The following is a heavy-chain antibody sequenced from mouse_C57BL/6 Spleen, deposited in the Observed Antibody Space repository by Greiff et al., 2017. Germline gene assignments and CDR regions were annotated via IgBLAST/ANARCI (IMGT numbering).Heavy chain of an antibody. CDR2: INPGSGGT. Sequence: QVQLKQSGAELVRPGTSVKVSCEASGYAFTNYLIEWVKQRPGQGLEWIGVINPGSGGTNYNEKFKGKATLTADKSSSTAYMQLSSLTSEDSAVYFCARSGGTTVEKDYYAMDYWGQGTSVTVSS. CDR1: GYAFTNYL. D-gene: IGHD1-1*01. V-gene: IGHV1-54*01. CDR3: ARSGGTTVEKDYYAMDY. J-gene: IGHJ4*01.